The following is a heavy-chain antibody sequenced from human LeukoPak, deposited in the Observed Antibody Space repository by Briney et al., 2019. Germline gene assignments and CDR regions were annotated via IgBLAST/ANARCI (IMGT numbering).Heavy chain of an antibody. V-gene: IGHV3-30*02. D-gene: IGHD3-9*01. CDR3: AKDCLVLRYFDWQTPDAFDI. J-gene: IGHJ3*02. Sequence: GGSLRLSCAASGFTFSSYGMHWVRQAPGKGLEWVAFIRYDGSNKYYADSVKGRFTISRDNSKNTLYLQMNSLRAEDTAVYYCAKDCLVLRYFDWQTPDAFDIWGQGTMVTVSS. CDR2: IRYDGSNK. CDR1: GFTFSSYG.